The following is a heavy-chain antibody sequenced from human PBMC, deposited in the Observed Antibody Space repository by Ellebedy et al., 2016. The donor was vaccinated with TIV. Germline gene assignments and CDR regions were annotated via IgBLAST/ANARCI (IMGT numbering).Heavy chain of an antibody. V-gene: IGHV3-7*01. CDR1: GFSFRNYW. CDR2: IDQDGSDT. Sequence: GESLKISCAASGFSFRNYWMTWVRQPPGKGLEWVVNIDQDGSDTYYVDSVRGRFTIARDNAKNSLYLQMNSLRAEDTSVYYCATDGSYGDFRSPAHAFVIWGQGTVVTVSS. CDR3: ATDGSYGDFRSPAHAFVI. D-gene: IGHD4-17*01. J-gene: IGHJ3*02.